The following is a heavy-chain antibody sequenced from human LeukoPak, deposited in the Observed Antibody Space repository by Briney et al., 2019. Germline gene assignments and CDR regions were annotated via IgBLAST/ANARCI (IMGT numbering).Heavy chain of an antibody. V-gene: IGHV4-34*01. D-gene: IGHD5-12*01. CDR3: ARINSGYGYYYYYMDV. Sequence: PSETLSLTCAVYGGSFSGYYWSWIRQPPGKGLEWIGEINHSGSTNYNPSLKSRVTISVDTSKNQFSLKLSSVTAADTAVYYCARINSGYGYYYYYMDVWGKGTTVTVSS. CDR1: GGSFSGYY. CDR2: INHSGST. J-gene: IGHJ6*03.